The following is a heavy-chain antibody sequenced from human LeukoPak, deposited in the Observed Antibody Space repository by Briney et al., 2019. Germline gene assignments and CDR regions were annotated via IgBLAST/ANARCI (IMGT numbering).Heavy chain of an antibody. CDR2: IYYSGSS. CDR3: ARARRYYDSSGYYWRYYYGMDV. D-gene: IGHD3-22*01. CDR1: GGSISSYY. J-gene: IGHJ6*02. Sequence: SETLSLTCTVSGGSISSYYWSWIRQPPGKGLEWIGYIYYSGSSNYNPSLKSRVTISVDTSKNQFSLKLSSVTAADTAVYYCARARRYYDSSGYYWRYYYGMDVWGQGTTVTVSS. V-gene: IGHV4-59*01.